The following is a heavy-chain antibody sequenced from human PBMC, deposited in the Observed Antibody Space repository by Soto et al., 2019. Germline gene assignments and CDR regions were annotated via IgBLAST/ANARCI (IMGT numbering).Heavy chain of an antibody. Sequence: QVQLVQSGAEVQKPGASVKISCETSGYTFINFFIHWVRQAPGQGLEWVGIINPSSGSTTYSQKLQGRVTMTRDTSTSTVYMEVSSLRSDDTAVYYCARSHCSGGSCYLGAFDIWGQGTMVTVSS. V-gene: IGHV1-46*01. CDR2: INPSSGST. CDR1: GYTFINFF. D-gene: IGHD2-15*01. J-gene: IGHJ3*02. CDR3: ARSHCSGGSCYLGAFDI.